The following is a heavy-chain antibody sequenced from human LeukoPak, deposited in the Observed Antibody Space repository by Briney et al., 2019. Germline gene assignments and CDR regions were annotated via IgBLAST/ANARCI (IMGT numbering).Heavy chain of an antibody. CDR2: ISGSGGST. CDR3: AKGSHGDW. Sequence: GESLRLSCIGTGLTFSSDAMGWVRQGPGKGLEWVSGISGSGGSTYYADAVRGRFTISRDNSKNTLYLQMNSLRAEDTAVYYCAKGSHGDWWGQGTLVTVST. CDR1: GLTFSSDA. V-gene: IGHV3-23*01. D-gene: IGHD2-15*01. J-gene: IGHJ4*02.